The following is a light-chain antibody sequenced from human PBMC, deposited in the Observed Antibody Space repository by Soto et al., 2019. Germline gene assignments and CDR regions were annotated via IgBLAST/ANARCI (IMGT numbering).Light chain of an antibody. V-gene: IGKV3-20*01. CDR2: DAS. CDR3: QQCAYSPRT. Sequence: IVLTQSPDTLSLSPGERATLSCRASQSVGNNYLAWYQQKPGQAPRLLIYDASSRATGIPDKFSGSGSETAYTLSISRLEPEDFSDYYCQQCAYSPRTFGQGTKVEVK. J-gene: IGKJ1*01. CDR1: QSVGNNY.